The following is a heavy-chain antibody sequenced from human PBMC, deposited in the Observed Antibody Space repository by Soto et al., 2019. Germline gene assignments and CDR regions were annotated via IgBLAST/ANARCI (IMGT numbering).Heavy chain of an antibody. Sequence: GSGPTLVNPTQTLTLTCTFSGFSLSTSGMCVSWIRQPPGKALEWLARIDWDDDKYYSTSLKTRLTISKDTSKNQVVLTMTNMDPVDTATYYCARIRIAYCGGDCPQGGWFDPWGQGTLVTVSS. CDR1: GFSLSTSGMC. CDR3: ARIRIAYCGGDCPQGGWFDP. CDR2: IDWDDDK. J-gene: IGHJ5*02. D-gene: IGHD2-21*01. V-gene: IGHV2-70*11.